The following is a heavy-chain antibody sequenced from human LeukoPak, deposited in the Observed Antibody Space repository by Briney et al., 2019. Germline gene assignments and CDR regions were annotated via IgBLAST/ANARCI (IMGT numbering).Heavy chain of an antibody. CDR2: ISSSSSYI. CDR1: GFTFSSYS. V-gene: IGHV3-21*01. CDR3: ASHYGSGSYYTDY. J-gene: IGHJ4*02. Sequence: GGSLRLSCAASGFTFSSYSMNWVRQAPGKGLEWVSSISSSSSYIYYADSVKGRFTISRDNAKNSLYLQMNSLRAEDTAVYYCASHYGSGSYYTDYWGQGTLDTVSS. D-gene: IGHD3-10*01.